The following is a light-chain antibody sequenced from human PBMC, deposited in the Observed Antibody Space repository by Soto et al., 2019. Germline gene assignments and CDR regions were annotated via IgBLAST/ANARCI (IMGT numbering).Light chain of an antibody. CDR2: HVT. J-gene: IGLJ2*01. CDR3: NSYAGSNNVV. Sequence: QSVLTQPPSASGSPGQSVTISCTGTSSDVGGYNYVSWYQQHPGKAPKLIIYHVTKRPSGVPDRFSGSKSGNTASLAVSGLQTEDEADYYCNSYAGSNNVVFGGGTKLTVL. V-gene: IGLV2-8*01. CDR1: SSDVGGYNY.